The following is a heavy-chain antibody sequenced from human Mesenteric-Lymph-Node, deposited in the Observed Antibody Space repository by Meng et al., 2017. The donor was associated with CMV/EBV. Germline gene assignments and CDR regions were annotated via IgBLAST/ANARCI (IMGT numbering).Heavy chain of an antibody. J-gene: IGHJ4*02. CDR3: ARNYDFWSGYQDY. D-gene: IGHD3-3*01. V-gene: IGHV3-21*01. Sequence: GESLKISCAASGFTFSTYEMNWVRQAPGKGLEWVSSISSSSSYIYYADSVKGRFTISRDNAKNSLYLQMNSLRAEDTAVYYCARNYDFWSGYQDYWGQGTLVTVSS. CDR2: ISSSSSYI. CDR1: GFTFSTYE.